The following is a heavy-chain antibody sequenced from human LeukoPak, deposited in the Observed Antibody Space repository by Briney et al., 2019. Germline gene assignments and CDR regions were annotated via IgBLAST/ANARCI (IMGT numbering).Heavy chain of an antibody. CDR3: AREGNWNDEDAFDI. V-gene: IGHV1-18*01. CDR2: IGAYNGNT. Sequence: GASVKVSCKASGYTFTSYGISWVRQAPGQGLEWMGWIGAYNGNTNYAQKLQGRVTMTTDTSTSTAYMELRSLRSDDTAVYYCAREGNWNDEDAFDIWGQGTMVTVSS. CDR1: GYTFTSYG. D-gene: IGHD1-20*01. J-gene: IGHJ3*02.